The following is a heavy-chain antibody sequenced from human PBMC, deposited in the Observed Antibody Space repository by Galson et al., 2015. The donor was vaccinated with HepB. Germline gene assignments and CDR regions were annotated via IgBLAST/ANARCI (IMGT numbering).Heavy chain of an antibody. CDR1: GGSFSGYY. CDR3: ATPERSGKQLHY. CDR2: INHSGST. J-gene: IGHJ4*02. D-gene: IGHD3-10*01. V-gene: IGHV4-34*01. Sequence: SETLSLTCAVYGGSFSGYYWSWIRQPPGKGLEWIGEINHSGSTNYNPSLKSRVTISVDTSKNQFSLKLSSVTAADTAVYYCATPERSGKQLHYWGQGTLVTVSS.